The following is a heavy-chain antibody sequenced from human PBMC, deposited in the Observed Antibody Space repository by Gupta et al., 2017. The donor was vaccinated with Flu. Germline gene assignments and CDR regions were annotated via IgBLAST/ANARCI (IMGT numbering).Heavy chain of an antibody. CDR3: ASDPWDRTVY. V-gene: IGHV3-23*01. J-gene: IGHJ4*02. D-gene: IGHD1-26*01. CDR1: GFTVRSDA. Sequence: AAAGFTVRSDAMGWVRQAPGKGLEWVSAMSGSGDSTYYAASVKGRFTISRDISKSTLYLQMNSLRVEDTAVYYCASDPWDRTVYWGQGTLVTVSS. CDR2: MSGSGDST.